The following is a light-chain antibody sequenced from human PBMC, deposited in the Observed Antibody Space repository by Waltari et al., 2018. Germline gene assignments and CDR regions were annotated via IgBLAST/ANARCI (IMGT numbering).Light chain of an antibody. J-gene: IGKJ2*01. CDR3: HHYGSSPFT. Sequence: EIVLTQSPGTLSLSPGEEVTLSCRASQTVGLNYLAWYQQSSGQAPRLLIYGASRRATGIPDRFSGSGSGTDFTLSISGVEPEDFAVYYCHHYGSSPFTFGQGTKLEI. CDR2: GAS. CDR1: QTVGLNY. V-gene: IGKV3-20*01.